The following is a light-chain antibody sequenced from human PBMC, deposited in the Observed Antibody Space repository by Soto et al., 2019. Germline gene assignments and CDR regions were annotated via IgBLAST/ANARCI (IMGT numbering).Light chain of an antibody. J-gene: IGKJ1*01. CDR2: STS. CDR3: QQYDNWPWT. V-gene: IGKV3-15*01. Sequence: KVLMQSPGTLSMSPGERATLSCRASQSLSSSLAWYQQKPGQAPRLLIYSTSRRATGVPVRFTGSGSGTDFTLTISSLQSEDFGVYFCQQYDNWPWTFGQGTKVDIK. CDR1: QSLSSS.